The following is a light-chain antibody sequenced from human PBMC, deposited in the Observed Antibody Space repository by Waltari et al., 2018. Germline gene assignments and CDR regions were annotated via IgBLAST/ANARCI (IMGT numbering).Light chain of an antibody. CDR2: GAS. V-gene: IGKV3-15*01. CDR3: QQYNNWPPYI. Sequence: ETVMTQSPTTLSLSPGERATLSCRASKSVSPNLAWYPQRPGQAPRLLIYGASIRATGVPARFSGRGAGTEFTLTISSLQSEDFAVYYCQQYNNWPPYIFGQGSQLEI. J-gene: IGKJ2*01. CDR1: KSVSPN.